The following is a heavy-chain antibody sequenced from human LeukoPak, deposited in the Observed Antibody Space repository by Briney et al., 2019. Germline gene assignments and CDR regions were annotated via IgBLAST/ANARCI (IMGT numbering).Heavy chain of an antibody. V-gene: IGHV1-2*02. J-gene: IGHJ5*02. CDR3: ARDGVDLGNCSGGICYDRDNWFDP. Sequence: ASVKVSCKASGYTFTGYYMHWVRHAPGQGLEWMGWINPNSGGTNYAQKFQGRVTMTRDTSISTAYMELSRLRSDDTAVYYCARDGVDLGNCSGGICYDRDNWFDPWGQGTLVTVSS. D-gene: IGHD2-15*01. CDR2: INPNSGGT. CDR1: GYTFTGYY.